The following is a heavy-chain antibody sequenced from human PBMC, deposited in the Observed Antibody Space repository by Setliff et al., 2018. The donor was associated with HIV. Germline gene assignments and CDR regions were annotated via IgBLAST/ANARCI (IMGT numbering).Heavy chain of an antibody. Sequence: ASVKVSCKASGYTFTSYGMHWVRQAPGQRPEWRGWIKTGNGDTQYSQKFRDRVTITMDTSADTSYMELSSLRTEVTAVYYCARDMTYYFDSSGSFARFDPWGQGTLVTVSS. V-gene: IGHV1-3*04. J-gene: IGHJ5*02. D-gene: IGHD3-22*01. CDR1: GYTFTSYG. CDR2: IKTGNGDT. CDR3: ARDMTYYFDSSGSFARFDP.